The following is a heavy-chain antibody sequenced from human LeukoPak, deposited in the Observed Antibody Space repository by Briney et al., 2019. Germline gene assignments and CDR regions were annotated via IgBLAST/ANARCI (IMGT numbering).Heavy chain of an antibody. CDR3: AGGVLGYCSSTSCPGDYYYYYMDV. CDR2: IIPIFGTA. D-gene: IGHD2-2*01. V-gene: IGHV1-69*06. CDR1: GYTFTSYG. Sequence: GASVKVSFKASGYTFTSYGISWVRQAPGQGLEWMGGIIPIFGTANYAQKFQGRVTITADKSTSTAYMELSSLRSEDTAVYYCAGGVLGYCSSTSCPGDYYYYYMDVWGKGTTVTVSS. J-gene: IGHJ6*03.